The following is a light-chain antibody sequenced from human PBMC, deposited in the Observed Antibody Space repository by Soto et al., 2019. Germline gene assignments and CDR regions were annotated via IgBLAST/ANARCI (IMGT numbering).Light chain of an antibody. CDR3: QQTDSTPQT. V-gene: IGKV1-39*01. J-gene: IGKJ1*01. Sequence: DIQMTQSPSSLPASVGDRVTISCRASQSIRNYVSWYQQKPGTAPKLLIRAASTLQSGVPSRFSGSGSGTDFTLTISSLQIEDFATYICQQTDSTPQTFGQGTNVEI. CDR2: AAS. CDR1: QSIRNY.